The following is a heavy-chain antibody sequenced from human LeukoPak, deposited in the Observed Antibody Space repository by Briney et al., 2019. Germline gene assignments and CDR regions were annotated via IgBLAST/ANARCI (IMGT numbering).Heavy chain of an antibody. V-gene: IGHV3-23*01. D-gene: IGHD4-17*01. CDR3: TKDPNGDYVGAFDP. CDR2: ISGSGGTA. CDR1: GFTSNTHV. J-gene: IGHJ5*02. Sequence: TGGSLRLSCATSGFTSNTHVMTWVRRAPGKGLEWVSAISGSGGTAYYADSVKGRFTISRDNSKNTLYLQMNSLRAEDTAVYYCTKDPNGDYVGAFDPWGQGTLVTVSS.